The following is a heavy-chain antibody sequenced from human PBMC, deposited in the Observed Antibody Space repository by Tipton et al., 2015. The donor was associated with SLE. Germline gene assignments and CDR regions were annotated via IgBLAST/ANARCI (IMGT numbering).Heavy chain of an antibody. CDR1: GYTFTSYD. CDR2: MNPNSGNT. CDR3: ARDSMVGDGMDV. D-gene: IGHD1-26*01. V-gene: IGHV1-8*01. Sequence: QLVQSGPEVKKPGASVKVSCKASGYTFTSYDINWVRQATGQGLEWMGWMNPNSGNTGYAQKFQGRVIMTRNTSISTAYMELSSLRSEDTAVYYCARDSMVGDGMDVWGQGTTVTVSS. J-gene: IGHJ6*02.